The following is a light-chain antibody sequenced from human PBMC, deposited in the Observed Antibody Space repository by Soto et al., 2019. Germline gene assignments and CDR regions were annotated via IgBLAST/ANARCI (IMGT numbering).Light chain of an antibody. CDR1: SSDIGDYNY. CDR3: SSYTDPSISVV. J-gene: IGLJ2*01. CDR2: EVS. Sequence: QSALTQPASVSGSPGQSITISCTGTSSDIGDYNYVSWYQQHPGKAPKLMIYEVSSRPSGISNRFSGSKSGNTASLTISGHQADDEADYYCSSYTDPSISVVFGGGTKVTVL. V-gene: IGLV2-14*01.